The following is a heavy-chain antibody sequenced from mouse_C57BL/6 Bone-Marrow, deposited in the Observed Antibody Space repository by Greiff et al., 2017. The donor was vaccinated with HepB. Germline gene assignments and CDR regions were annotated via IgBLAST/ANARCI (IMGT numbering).Heavy chain of an antibody. V-gene: IGHV1-83*01. J-gene: IGHJ4*01. CDR3: RSRERQLKLRGYAMDY. CDR2: YPGSGNTY. CDR1: YTFTDYYM. Sequence: VQLQQSGPELVKPGASVKMSCKASGYTFTDYYMHWVKQTPGKGLEWIGEIYPGSGNTYYNEKFKGKATLTADTSSSTAYMQLSSLTSEDSAVYFCARSRERQLKLRGYAMDYWGQGTSVTVSS. D-gene: IGHD3-2*02.